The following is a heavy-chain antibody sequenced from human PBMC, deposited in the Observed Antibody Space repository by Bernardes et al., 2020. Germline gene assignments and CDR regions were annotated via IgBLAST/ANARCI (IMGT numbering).Heavy chain of an antibody. J-gene: IGHJ4*02. V-gene: IGHV4-31*03. CDR1: GGSISSGGYY. Sequence: SETLSLTCTVSGGSISSGGYYWSWIRQHPGKGLEWIGYIFYSGSTSYNPSLATRVTISVDTSTNQFSLKLSSVTAADTAVYYCTRSSPAYYFDYWGQGTLVTVSS. CDR3: TRSSPAYYFDY. CDR2: IFYSGST.